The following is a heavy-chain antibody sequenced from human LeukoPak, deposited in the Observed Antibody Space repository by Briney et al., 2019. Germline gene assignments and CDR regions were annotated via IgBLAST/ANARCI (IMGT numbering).Heavy chain of an antibody. CDR1: GASISSYY. Sequence: PSETLSLTCTVSGASISSYYWSWIRQPPGKRLEWIGYIYYSGSTNYNPSLKSRVTISVDTSKNQFSLKLTSVTAADTAVYYCARGAMVWGYYFDYWGQGTLVTVSS. V-gene: IGHV4-59*01. CDR3: ARGAMVWGYYFDY. CDR2: IYYSGST. D-gene: IGHD3-10*01. J-gene: IGHJ4*02.